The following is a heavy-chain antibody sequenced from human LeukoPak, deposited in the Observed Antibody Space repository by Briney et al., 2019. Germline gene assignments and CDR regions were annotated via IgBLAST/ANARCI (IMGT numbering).Heavy chain of an antibody. Sequence: GGSLRLSCAASGLTFSTYPMTWVRQAPGKGLEWVSAISNSGDTTYHADSAKGRFTISRDNSKNTLYLQLNSLRAEDTAVYYCAKDRGYWGQGTLVTVSS. CDR1: GLTFSTYP. J-gene: IGHJ4*02. CDR3: AKDRGY. CDR2: ISNSGDTT. V-gene: IGHV3-23*01.